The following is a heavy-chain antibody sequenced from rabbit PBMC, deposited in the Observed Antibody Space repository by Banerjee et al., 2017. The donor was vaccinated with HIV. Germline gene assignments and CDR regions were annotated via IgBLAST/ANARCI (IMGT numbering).Heavy chain of an antibody. CDR2: IYAGSSGST. J-gene: IGHJ6*01. V-gene: IGHV1S45*01. CDR3: ARYVDNSLHGMDL. D-gene: IGHD4-1*01. CDR1: GFSFSSSYW. Sequence: QEQLEESGGDLVKPEGSLTLTCTASGFSFSSSYWICWVRQAPGKGLEWIACIYAGSSGSTYYASWVNGRFTISKTSSTTVTLQMTSLTAADTATYFCARYVDNSLHGMDLWGPGTLVTVS.